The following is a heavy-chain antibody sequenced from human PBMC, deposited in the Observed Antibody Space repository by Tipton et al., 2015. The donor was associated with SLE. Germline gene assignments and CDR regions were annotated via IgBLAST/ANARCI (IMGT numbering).Heavy chain of an antibody. Sequence: TLSLTCAVYGGSFSGYYWSWIRQPPGKGLEWIGEINHSGSTNYNPSLKSRVTISVDTSKNQFSLKLSSVTAADTAVYYCARDSGSSYWGQGTLVTVSS. J-gene: IGHJ4*02. V-gene: IGHV4-34*01. CDR1: GGSFSGYY. D-gene: IGHD6-19*01. CDR3: ARDSGSSY. CDR2: INHSGST.